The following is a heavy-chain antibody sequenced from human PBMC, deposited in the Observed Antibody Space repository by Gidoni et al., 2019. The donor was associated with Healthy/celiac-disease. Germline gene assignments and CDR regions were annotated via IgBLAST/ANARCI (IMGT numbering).Heavy chain of an antibody. CDR3: ARDRVSYCGGDCSNTFDI. CDR2: TYYRSKWYN. CDR1: GDSSSSNSAA. V-gene: IGHV6-1*01. Sequence: QVQLQQSGPGLVKPSQTLSLTCAISGDSSSSNSAAWHWIRQSPSRGLEWLGRTYYRSKWYNDYAVSVKSRITINPDTSKNQFSLQLNSVTHEDTAVYYCARDRVSYCGGDCSNTFDIWGQGTMVTVSS. J-gene: IGHJ3*02. D-gene: IGHD2-21*02.